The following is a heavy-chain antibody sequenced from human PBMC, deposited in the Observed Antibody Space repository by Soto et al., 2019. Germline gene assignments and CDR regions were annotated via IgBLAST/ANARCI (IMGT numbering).Heavy chain of an antibody. Sequence: GASLKISCKGSGYSFTSYWIDWVRQMPGKGLEWMGRIDPSDSYTNYSPSFQGHVTISTDKSISTAYLQWSSLKASDTAVYYCARLTTVNPYYYYGMDVWGQGTTVTVSS. V-gene: IGHV5-10-1*01. D-gene: IGHD4-17*01. CDR1: GYSFTSYW. J-gene: IGHJ6*02. CDR3: ARLTTVNPYYYYGMDV. CDR2: IDPSDSYT.